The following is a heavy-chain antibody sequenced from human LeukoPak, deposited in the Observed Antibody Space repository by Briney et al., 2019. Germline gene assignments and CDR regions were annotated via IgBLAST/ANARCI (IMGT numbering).Heavy chain of an antibody. V-gene: IGHV4-34*01. CDR3: ARASAGRWLQIRSFDY. J-gene: IGHJ4*02. D-gene: IGHD5-24*01. CDR2: IHYSGSA. CDR1: GGSFSGYY. Sequence: SETLSLTCAVYGGSFSGYYWTWIRQPPGKGLEWIGEIHYSGSATYNPSLKGRVTISVDTSKNQFSLKLSSVTAADTAVYYCARASAGRWLQIRSFDYWGQGTLVTVSS.